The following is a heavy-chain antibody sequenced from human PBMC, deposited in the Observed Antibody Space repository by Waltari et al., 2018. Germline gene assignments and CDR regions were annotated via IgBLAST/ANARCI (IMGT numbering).Heavy chain of an antibody. D-gene: IGHD7-27*01. CDR2: VHQSGGP. J-gene: IGHJ4*02. CDR3: ARGETGNFYFDD. V-gene: IGHV4-34*01. Sequence: QVQLQQWGAGLLEPSETLSLTCAVYGGSFSGYYLAWLRQSPGKGLQFIGEVHQSGGPNYNPSLESRVTISLDMSKNQFSLKLTSVTAADTGIYFCARGETGNFYFDDWGQGSQVTVSS. CDR1: GGSFSGYY.